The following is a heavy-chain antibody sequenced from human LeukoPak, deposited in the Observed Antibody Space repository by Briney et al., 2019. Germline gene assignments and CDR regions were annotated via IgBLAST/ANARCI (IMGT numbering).Heavy chain of an antibody. CDR1: GYTFTSYY. CDR2: INPSGGST. D-gene: IGHD3-9*01. CDR3: ARGLRYFDWPIGMDV. Sequence: GASVKDSCKASGYTFTSYYMHWVRQAPGQGLEWMGIINPSGGSTSYAQKFQGRVTMTRDTSTSTVYMELSSLRSEDTAVYYCARGLRYFDWPIGMDVWGQGTTVTVSS. J-gene: IGHJ6*02. V-gene: IGHV1-46*01.